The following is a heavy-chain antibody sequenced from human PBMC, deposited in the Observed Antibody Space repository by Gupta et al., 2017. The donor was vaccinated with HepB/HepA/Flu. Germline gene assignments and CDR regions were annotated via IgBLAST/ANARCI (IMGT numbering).Heavy chain of an antibody. V-gene: IGHV3-23*01. J-gene: IGHJ5*02. CDR2: ISGSGGST. CDR3: AKGDSSRWANGFDP. D-gene: IGHD6-13*01. CDR1: GFTFSTYG. Sequence: EVQLLESGGGLVQPGGSLRLSCAASGFTFSTYGMSGVRQAPGKGLEWVSGISGSGGSTYYADAVKGRFTISRDNSKNTLYLQMKGLRAEETAIYYCAKGDSSRWANGFDPGGHGTLVTVSS.